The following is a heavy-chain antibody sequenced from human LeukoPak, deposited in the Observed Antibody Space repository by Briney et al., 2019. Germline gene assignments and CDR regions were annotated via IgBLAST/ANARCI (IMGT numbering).Heavy chain of an antibody. V-gene: IGHV3-13*01. J-gene: IGHJ6*03. Sequence: PGGSLRLSCAASGFTFSSYDMHWVRQATGKGLEWVSGIGTAGDTYYPGSVKGRFTISRDNAKNSLYLQMNSLRAEDTAVYYCARDPYSGSYGNYYYYFMDVWGKGTTVTISS. CDR2: IGTAGDT. CDR3: ARDPYSGSYGNYYYYFMDV. CDR1: GFTFSSYD. D-gene: IGHD1-26*01.